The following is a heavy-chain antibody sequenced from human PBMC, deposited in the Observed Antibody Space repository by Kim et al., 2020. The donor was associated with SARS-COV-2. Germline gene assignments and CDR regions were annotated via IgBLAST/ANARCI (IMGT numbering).Heavy chain of an antibody. Sequence: SETLSLTCTVSGDSIHNSNYYWGWIRQTPGTGLEWIATIYYTGNTYYSPSLRSRVTMSVDTSKNQFSLNLTSVTAADTALYYCAIFYASGTYYPGENWFDLGGQGTLVPVSS. J-gene: IGHJ5*02. V-gene: IGHV4-39*01. CDR1: GDSIHNSNYY. CDR3: AIFYASGTYYPGENWFDL. CDR2: IYYTGNT. D-gene: IGHD3-10*01.